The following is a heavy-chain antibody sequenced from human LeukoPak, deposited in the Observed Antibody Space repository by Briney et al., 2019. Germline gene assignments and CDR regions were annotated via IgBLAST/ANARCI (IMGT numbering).Heavy chain of an antibody. CDR3: ARSRNWNFLFFDYYYYGMDV. V-gene: IGHV1-8*01. CDR1: GYTFTSYD. J-gene: IGHJ6*02. D-gene: IGHD1-1*01. CDR2: MNPNSGNT. Sequence: ASVKVSCKASGYTFTSYDINWVRQATGQGLEWMGWMNPNSGNTGYAQKFQGRVTMTRKTSISTAYMELSSLRSDDTAVYYCARSRNWNFLFFDYYYYGMDVWGQGTTVTVSS.